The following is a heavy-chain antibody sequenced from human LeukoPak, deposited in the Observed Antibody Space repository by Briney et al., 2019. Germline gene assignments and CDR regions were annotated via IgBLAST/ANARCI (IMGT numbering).Heavy chain of an antibody. CDR2: ISWNSGSI. J-gene: IGHJ6*03. CDR1: GFTFDDYA. V-gene: IGHV3-9*01. Sequence: GGSLRLSCAASGFTFDDYAMHWVRQAPGKGLEWVSGISWNSGSIGYADSVKGRFTISRDNARNTLYLQMNSLRAEDTAVYCCASWQQQLVRVNLYYYYMDVWGNGTTVTVSS. D-gene: IGHD6-13*01. CDR3: ASWQQQLVRVNLYYYYMDV.